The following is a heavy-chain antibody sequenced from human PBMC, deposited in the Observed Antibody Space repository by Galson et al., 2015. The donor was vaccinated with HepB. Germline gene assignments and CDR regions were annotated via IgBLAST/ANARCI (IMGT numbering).Heavy chain of an antibody. J-gene: IGHJ6*03. CDR2: ISSSSSYI. CDR1: GFTFSSYS. V-gene: IGHV3-21*01. D-gene: IGHD3-9*01. Sequence: SLRLSCAASGFTFSSYSMNWVRQAPGKGLEWVSSISSSSSYIYYADSVKGRFTISRDNAKNSLYLQMNSLRAEDTAVYYCARVNDILTGYPPTGYYYMDVWGKGTTVTVSS. CDR3: ARVNDILTGYPPTGYYYMDV.